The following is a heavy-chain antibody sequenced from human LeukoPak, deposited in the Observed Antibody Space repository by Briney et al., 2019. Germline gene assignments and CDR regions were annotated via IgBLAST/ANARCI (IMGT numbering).Heavy chain of an antibody. D-gene: IGHD4-17*01. CDR2: MFYRGST. CDR3: ARVVIRRFDL. CDR1: GASVSSGSYS. J-gene: IGHJ2*01. V-gene: IGHV4-61*01. Sequence: PSETLSLTCTVSGASVSSGSYSWNWIRQPPGKGLEWIGYMFYRGSTNYNPSLKSRVTISVDSSKNQFSLNLSSVTAADTAMYYCARVVIRRFDLWGRGTLVTVSS.